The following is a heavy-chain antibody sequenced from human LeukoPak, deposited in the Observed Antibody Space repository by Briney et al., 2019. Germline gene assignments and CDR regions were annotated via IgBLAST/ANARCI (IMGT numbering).Heavy chain of an antibody. Sequence: GGSLRLSCAASGFTFSSYEMNWVRQAPGKGLEWVSYISSSGSTIYYADSVKGRFTISRDNAKNSLYLQMNSLRAEDTAVYYCAGEYGSGIDYWGQGTLVTVSS. V-gene: IGHV3-48*03. J-gene: IGHJ4*02. CDR1: GFTFSSYE. CDR2: ISSSGSTI. D-gene: IGHD3-10*01. CDR3: AGEYGSGIDY.